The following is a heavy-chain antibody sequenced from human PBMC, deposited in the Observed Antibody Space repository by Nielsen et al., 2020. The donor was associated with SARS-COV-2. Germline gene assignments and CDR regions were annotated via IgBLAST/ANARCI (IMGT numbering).Heavy chain of an antibody. J-gene: IGHJ5*02. V-gene: IGHV4-39*01. CDR2: IYYSGST. Sequence: SETLSLICTVSGGSISSSSYYWGWIRQPPGKGLEWIGSIYYSGSTYYNPSLKSRVTISVDTSKNQFSLKLSSVTAADTAVYYCARHLDQLLSGWGNWFDPWGQGTLVTVSS. CDR1: GGSISSSSYY. D-gene: IGHD2-2*01. CDR3: ARHLDQLLSGWGNWFDP.